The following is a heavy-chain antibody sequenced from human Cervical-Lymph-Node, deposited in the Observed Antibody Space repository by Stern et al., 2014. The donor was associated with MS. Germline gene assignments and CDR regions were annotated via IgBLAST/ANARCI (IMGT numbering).Heavy chain of an antibody. CDR1: GFSFSAYS. Sequence: EVQLVESGGGLVKPGESLRLSCAASGFSFSAYSMNWVRPAPGKGLDWFSSIGSNFNYICYAYSVKGRFTISRDNAKNSLYLQMNSLRDEDTAVYYCARSGGDPDVWGQGTTVTVSS. CDR3: ARSGGDPDV. J-gene: IGHJ6*02. CDR2: IGSNFNYI. D-gene: IGHD2-21*02. V-gene: IGHV3-21*01.